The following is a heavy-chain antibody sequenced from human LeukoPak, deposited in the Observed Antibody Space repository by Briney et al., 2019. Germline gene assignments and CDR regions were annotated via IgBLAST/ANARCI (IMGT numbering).Heavy chain of an antibody. CDR2: IYYSGST. CDR1: GGSISSGGYY. Sequence: NSSETLSLTCTVSGGSISSGGYYWSWIRQHRGKGLEWIGYIYYSGSTYYNPSLKSRFTISVDTSKNQFSLKLSSVTAADTAVYYCARDGAIGASLDPWGQGTLVTVSS. J-gene: IGHJ5*02. CDR3: ARDGAIGASLDP. V-gene: IGHV4-31*03. D-gene: IGHD4/OR15-4a*01.